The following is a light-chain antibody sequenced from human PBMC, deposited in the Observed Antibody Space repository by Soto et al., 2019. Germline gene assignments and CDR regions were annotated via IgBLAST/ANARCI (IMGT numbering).Light chain of an antibody. CDR2: TNN. CDR1: SSNIGSNY. Sequence: QSVLTQPPSAAGTPGQRGNISCSGSSSNIGSNYVYWYRQFPGTAPKLLILTNNQRPSGFPARFSGSKSGTSASLAISGLRSEDEADYYCGGWDDSLSGPVFGGGTKLTVL. V-gene: IGLV1-47*01. CDR3: GGWDDSLSGPV. J-gene: IGLJ2*01.